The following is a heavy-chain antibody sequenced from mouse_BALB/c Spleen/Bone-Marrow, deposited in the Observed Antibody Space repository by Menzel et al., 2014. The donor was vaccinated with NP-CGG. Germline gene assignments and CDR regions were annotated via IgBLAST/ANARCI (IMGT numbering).Heavy chain of an antibody. CDR2: IDPANGNT. Sequence: VPLQQSGAELVKPGASVKLSCTASGFNIKDTYMHWVKQRPKQGLEWIGRIDPANGNTKYDPKFQGKATITADTSSNTAYLQLSSLTSEDTAVYYCAPYYYGSSSFAYWGQGTLVTVSA. D-gene: IGHD1-1*01. CDR1: GFNIKDTY. CDR3: APYYYGSSSFAY. V-gene: IGHV14-3*02. J-gene: IGHJ3*01.